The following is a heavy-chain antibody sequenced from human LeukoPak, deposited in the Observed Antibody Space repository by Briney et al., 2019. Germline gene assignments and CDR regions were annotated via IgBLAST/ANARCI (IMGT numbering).Heavy chain of an antibody. V-gene: IGHV3-7*01. J-gene: IGHJ4*02. CDR3: ARDQWTLDY. CDR1: GFTFSSYW. Sequence: GGSLRLSCAAPGFTFSSYWMSWVRQAPGKGLEWVANIKQDGSEKYYVDSVEGRFTISRDNAKNSLYLQMNSLRAEDTAVYYCARDQWTLDYWGQGTLVTVSS. CDR2: IKQDGSEK. D-gene: IGHD6-19*01.